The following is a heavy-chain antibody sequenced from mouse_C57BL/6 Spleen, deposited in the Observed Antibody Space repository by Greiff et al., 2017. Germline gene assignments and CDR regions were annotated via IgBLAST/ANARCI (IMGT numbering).Heavy chain of an antibody. CDR1: GYTFTSYW. Sequence: QVQLKESGAELAKPGASVKLSCKASGYTFTSYWMHWVKQRPGQGLEWIGYINPSSGYTKYNQKFKDKATLTADKSSSTAYMQLSSLTYEDSAVYYCAPYSSGYVGAMDYWGQGTSVTSPQ. CDR3: APYSSGYVGAMDY. J-gene: IGHJ4*01. D-gene: IGHD3-2*02. V-gene: IGHV1-7*01. CDR2: INPSSGYT.